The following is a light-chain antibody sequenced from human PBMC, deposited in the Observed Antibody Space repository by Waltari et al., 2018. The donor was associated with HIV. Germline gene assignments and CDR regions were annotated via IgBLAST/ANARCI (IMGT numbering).Light chain of an antibody. V-gene: IGLV1-40*01. CDR2: RNV. Sequence: QSVLTQPPSVSGAPGQRVTISCTGSRTNIGAGYDVHWYQHLPGTAPKLLIFRNVNRPSGVPDRFSGSKSGTSASLAITGLQAEDEADCYCQSYDTSLGGWVFGGGTKLTVL. J-gene: IGLJ3*02. CDR1: RTNIGAGYD. CDR3: QSYDTSLGGWV.